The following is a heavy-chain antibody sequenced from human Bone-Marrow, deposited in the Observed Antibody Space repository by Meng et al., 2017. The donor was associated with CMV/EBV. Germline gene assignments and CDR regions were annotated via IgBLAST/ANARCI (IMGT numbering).Heavy chain of an antibody. CDR2: ISAYNGNT. CDR1: GYTFTSYG. D-gene: IGHD3-3*01. Sequence: ASVKVSCKASGYTFTSYGISWVRQAPGQGLEWMGWISAYNGNTNYAQKIQGRVTMTTDTSTSTAYMELRSLRSDDTAVYYCARDLVRFLEWLPRSVGSFYYYYGMDVWGQGTTVTVSS. V-gene: IGHV1-18*01. J-gene: IGHJ6*02. CDR3: ARDLVRFLEWLPRSVGSFYYYYGMDV.